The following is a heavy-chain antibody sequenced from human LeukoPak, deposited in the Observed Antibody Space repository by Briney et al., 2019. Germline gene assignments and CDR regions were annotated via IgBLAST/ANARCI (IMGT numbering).Heavy chain of an antibody. V-gene: IGHV3-30*01. Sequence: PGRSLRLSCAASGFTFSSHAMLWVRQAPGEGLEWVAVMSYDGSKKYYADSVKGRYTISRDNSKNTLYLQMNSLRAEDTAVYYCARGGSGNYYYYYYYMDAWGKGTTVTVSS. CDR2: MSYDGSKK. D-gene: IGHD3-10*01. CDR3: ARGGSGNYYYYYYYMDA. CDR1: GFTFSSHA. J-gene: IGHJ6*03.